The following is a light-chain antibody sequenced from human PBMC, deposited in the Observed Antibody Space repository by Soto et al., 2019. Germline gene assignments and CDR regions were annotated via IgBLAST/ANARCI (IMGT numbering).Light chain of an antibody. V-gene: IGKV3-15*01. CDR3: EQYHRWPQT. J-gene: IGKJ1*01. CDR2: AAS. CDR1: QSLRFN. Sequence: EIVMTQSPATLSVSPGERATLSCRASQSLRFNLACYQQKPGQAPRLLIYAASTRATGIPARFSGSGSATEFTLTLSSLQSEDFAVYYCEQYHRWPQTFGQGTHVDI.